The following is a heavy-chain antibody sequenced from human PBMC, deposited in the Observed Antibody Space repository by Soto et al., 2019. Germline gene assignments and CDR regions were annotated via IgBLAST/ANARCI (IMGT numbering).Heavy chain of an antibody. Sequence: GGLPRLSCAASGVNFSNYSMSWVRQATGKGLEWVSSISVSGGSTYYAYSVKSRFTISRDNSKNTLYLHMNSLRAEDTAVYYCAKDNAIFGVVNPPSDFYYGMDVWGQGTTVTVSS. V-gene: IGHV3-23*01. CDR3: AKDNAIFGVVNPPSDFYYGMDV. D-gene: IGHD3-3*01. J-gene: IGHJ6*02. CDR2: ISVSGGST. CDR1: GVNFSNYS.